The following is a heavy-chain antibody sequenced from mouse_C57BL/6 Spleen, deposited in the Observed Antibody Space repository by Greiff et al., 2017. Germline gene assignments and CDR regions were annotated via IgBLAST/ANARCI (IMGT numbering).Heavy chain of an antibody. V-gene: IGHV1-72*01. CDR3: ARGITTVVAPYWYFDV. CDR1: GYTFTSYW. J-gene: IGHJ1*03. Sequence: VQLKQPGAELVKPGASVKLSCKASGYTFTSYWMHWVKQRPGRGLEWIGRIDPNSGGTKYNEKFKSKATLTVDKPSSTAYMQLSSLTSEDSAVYYCARGITTVVAPYWYFDVWGTGTTVTVSS. D-gene: IGHD1-1*01. CDR2: IDPNSGGT.